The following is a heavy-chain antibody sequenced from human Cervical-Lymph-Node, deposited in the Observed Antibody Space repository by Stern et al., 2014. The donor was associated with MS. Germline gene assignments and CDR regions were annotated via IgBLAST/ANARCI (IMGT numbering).Heavy chain of an antibody. D-gene: IGHD2-21*01. CDR2: ITGGGSR. J-gene: IGHJ4*02. V-gene: IGHV3-11*01. CDR1: GFTFSDYY. Sequence: VQLVESGGGLVKPGGSLRLSCAASGFTFSDYYMSWIRQAPGKGPEWISYITGGGSRYYADSVKGRFSISRDNAKNSLYLQMNSLIAEDTAVYYCARDHSDFGFSPYYYDSWGRGTLVPVSA. CDR3: ARDHSDFGFSPYYYDS.